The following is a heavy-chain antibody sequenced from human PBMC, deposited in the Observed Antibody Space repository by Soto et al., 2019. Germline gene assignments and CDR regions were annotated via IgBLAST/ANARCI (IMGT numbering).Heavy chain of an antibody. Sequence: SETLSLTCTVSGGSIANNNYFWGWVRQPPGKGLEWIGSAAYSGGTYKNPSLKSRVTVSVDTSKNQFSLKLTSVTAADTAVYYCAKVVVSGTSHSAFDSWGQGTLVTVST. J-gene: IGHJ4*02. CDR3: AKVVVSGTSHSAFDS. D-gene: IGHD2-15*01. V-gene: IGHV4-39*01. CDR1: GGSIANNNYF. CDR2: AAYSGGT.